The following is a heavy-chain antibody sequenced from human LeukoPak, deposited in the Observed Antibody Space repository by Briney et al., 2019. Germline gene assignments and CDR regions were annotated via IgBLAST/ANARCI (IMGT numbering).Heavy chain of an antibody. V-gene: IGHV3-48*01. CDR3: ARVYGDHSPGYGMDV. CDR2: ISSSSSTI. Sequence: PGGSLRLSCAASGFTFSSYSMNWVRQAPGKGLEWVSYISSSSSTIYYADSVKGRFTISRDNAKNSLYLQMNSLRAEDTAVYYCARVYGDHSPGYGMDVWGQGTTVTVSS. CDR1: GFTFSSYS. D-gene: IGHD4-17*01. J-gene: IGHJ6*02.